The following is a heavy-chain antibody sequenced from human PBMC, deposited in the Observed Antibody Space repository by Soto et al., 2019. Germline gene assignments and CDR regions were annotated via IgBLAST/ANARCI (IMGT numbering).Heavy chain of an antibody. CDR2: IYDTETA. V-gene: IGHV4-31*03. J-gene: IGHJ3*01. CDR3: ARENFGAVVHDAFDL. CDR1: GGSVSIGVYY. Sequence: QVQLQESGPGLVKPSQTLSLTCTVSGGSVSIGVYYWNWIRQHPGKGLEWIGYIYDTETAYYNPSLKSRPTISLDTSKNQFSLKLSSVTPADTAVYYCARENFGAVVHDAFDLWGQGTMVTISS. D-gene: IGHD3-3*01.